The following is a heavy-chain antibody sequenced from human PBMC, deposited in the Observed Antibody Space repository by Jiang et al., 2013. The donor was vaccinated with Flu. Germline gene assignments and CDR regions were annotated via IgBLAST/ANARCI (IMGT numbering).Heavy chain of an antibody. J-gene: IGHJ4*02. CDR2: VYWDDDN. CDR3: AHINMYYFDY. V-gene: IGHV2-5*02. Sequence: TLTCTFSGFSLSTSRVGVGWIRQPPGKALEWLAFVYWDDDNRYSPSLKSRLTVTKDTSKNQVVLTMANMDPVDTATYYCAHINMYYFDYWGQGTLVTVSS. CDR1: GFSLSTSRVG.